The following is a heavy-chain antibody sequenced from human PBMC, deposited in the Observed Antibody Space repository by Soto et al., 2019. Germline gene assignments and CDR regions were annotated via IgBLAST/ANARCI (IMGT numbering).Heavy chain of an antibody. CDR3: ARWNWATCSGGSCYDLGWFDP. Sequence: PSETLSLTCTVSGGSISSSSYYWGWIRQPPGKGLEWIGSIYYSGSTYYNPSLKSRVTISVDTSKNQFSLKLSSVTAADTAVYYCARWNWATCSGGSCYDLGWFDPWGQGTLVTVSS. J-gene: IGHJ5*02. CDR2: IYYSGST. V-gene: IGHV4-39*01. D-gene: IGHD2-15*01. CDR1: GGSISSSSYY.